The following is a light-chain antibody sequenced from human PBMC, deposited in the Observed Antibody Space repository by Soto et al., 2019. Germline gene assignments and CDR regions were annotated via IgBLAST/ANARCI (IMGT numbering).Light chain of an antibody. CDR1: SSNIGNNY. V-gene: IGLV1-51*02. J-gene: IGLJ3*02. CDR3: RTWDTSLSAGV. Sequence: QSVLTQPPSVSAAPGQRVTISCSGSSSNIGNNYVSWYQQLPGTAPKLLIYENNKRASGIPDRFSGSRSGTSATLGITGLQTGDEADYYCRTWDTSLSAGVFGGGTKVTVL. CDR2: ENN.